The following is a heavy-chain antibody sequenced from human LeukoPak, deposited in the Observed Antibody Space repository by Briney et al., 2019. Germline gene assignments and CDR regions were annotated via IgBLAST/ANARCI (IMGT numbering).Heavy chain of an antibody. J-gene: IGHJ4*02. V-gene: IGHV4-59*02. D-gene: IGHD3-9*01. Sequence: GSLRLSCAASGFTVSSNYMSWIRQPPGKGLEWIGYIYYSGSTNYNPSLKSRVTISVDTSKNQFSLKLSSVTAADTAVYYCASHYYDILTGYKDYWGQGTLVTVSS. CDR2: IYYSGST. CDR3: ASHYYDILTGYKDY. CDR1: GFTVSSNY.